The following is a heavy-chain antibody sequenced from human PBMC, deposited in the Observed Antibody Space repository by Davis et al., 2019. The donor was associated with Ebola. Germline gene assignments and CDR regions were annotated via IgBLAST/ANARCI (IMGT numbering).Heavy chain of an antibody. J-gene: IGHJ6*04. CDR1: GFIVSDKY. CDR3: AKDIRARAFGVVLDV. Sequence: GESLKISCAASGFIVSDKYMSWVRQAPGKGLEWVSSISRSSSYIYYADSVKGRFTISRDNAKNSLYLQMNSLRAEDTAVYYCAKDIRARAFGVVLDVWGKGTTVTVSS. CDR2: ISRSSSYI. V-gene: IGHV3-21*01. D-gene: IGHD3-3*01.